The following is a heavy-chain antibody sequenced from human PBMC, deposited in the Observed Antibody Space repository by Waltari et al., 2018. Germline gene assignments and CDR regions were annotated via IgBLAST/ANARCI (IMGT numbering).Heavy chain of an antibody. CDR3: ARVPPRRAGGYYYYMDV. Sequence: QVQLVQSGAEVKKPGASVKVSCKASGYTFTGYYMHWVRQAPGQGLEWMGWINPNSGGTNYAQKFQGRVTMTRDTSISTAYMELSRLRSDDTAVYYCARVPPRRAGGYYYYMDVWGKGTTVTVSS. V-gene: IGHV1-2*02. CDR1: GYTFTGYY. D-gene: IGHD3-10*01. J-gene: IGHJ6*03. CDR2: INPNSGGT.